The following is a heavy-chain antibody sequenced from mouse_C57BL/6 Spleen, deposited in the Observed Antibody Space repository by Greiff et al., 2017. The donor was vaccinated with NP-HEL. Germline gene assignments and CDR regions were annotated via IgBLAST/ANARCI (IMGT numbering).Heavy chain of an antibody. CDR1: GYSFTGYF. CDR3: ARGTYYYVSSYGYFDV. Sequence: EVQLQQSGPELVKPGDSVKISCKASGYSFTGYFMNWVMQSHGKSLEWIGRINPYNGDTFYNQKFKGKATLTVDKSSSTAHMELRSLTSEDSAVYYCARGTYYYVSSYGYFDVWGTGTTVTVSS. J-gene: IGHJ1*03. D-gene: IGHD1-1*01. CDR2: INPYNGDT. V-gene: IGHV1-20*01.